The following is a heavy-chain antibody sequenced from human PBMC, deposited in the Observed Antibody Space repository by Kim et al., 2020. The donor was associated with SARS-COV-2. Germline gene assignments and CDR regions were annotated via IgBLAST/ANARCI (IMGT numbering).Heavy chain of an antibody. CDR3: ARGWQSAAPGNWFDP. CDR1: GFTFSDYY. Sequence: GGSLRLSCAASGFTFSDYYMSWIRQAPGKGLEWISYISGGADHIYYGDSVKGRFTISRDNAKKSLYLQMNSLRADDTAVYHCARGWQSAAPGNWFDPWC. V-gene: IGHV3-11*01. CDR2: ISGGADHI. J-gene: IGHJ5*02. D-gene: IGHD6-6*01.